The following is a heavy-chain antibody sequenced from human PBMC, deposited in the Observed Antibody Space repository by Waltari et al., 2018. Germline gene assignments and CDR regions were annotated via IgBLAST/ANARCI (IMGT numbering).Heavy chain of an antibody. CDR1: GFVVRGNF. D-gene: IGHD6-25*01. Sequence: EVQLVETGGGFIQPGGSLRVSCAASGFVVRGNFMHWVRPAQGKGLEAVSLVNSDCISVYAYAVKRRFTISRDTSKNPFYLQMSRRRVEDTAMYYCVREAYLAAGFDFWGQGTPVTVSS. V-gene: IGHV3-53*02. CDR2: VNSDCIS. CDR3: VREAYLAAGFDF. J-gene: IGHJ4*02.